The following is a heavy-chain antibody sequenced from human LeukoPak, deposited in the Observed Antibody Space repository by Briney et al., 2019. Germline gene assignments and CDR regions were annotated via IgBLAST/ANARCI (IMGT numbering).Heavy chain of an antibody. J-gene: IGHJ4*02. CDR3: ARGDGPIHGRYYFDY. CDR2: TFYRSKWSS. Sequence: SQTLSLTCAISGDSVSGKSVAWNWIRQSPSRGLEWLGRTFYRSKWSSEYATSMKGRITINPDTSKNQFPLQLISVTPEDTAVYYCARGDGPIHGRYYFDYWGQGTLITVSS. V-gene: IGHV6-1*01. CDR1: GDSVSGKSVA. D-gene: IGHD3-10*01.